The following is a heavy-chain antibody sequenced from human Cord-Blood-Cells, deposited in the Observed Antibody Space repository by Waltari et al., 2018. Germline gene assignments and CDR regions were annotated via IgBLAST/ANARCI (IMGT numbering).Heavy chain of an antibody. CDR1: GFTFSSYA. D-gene: IGHD7-27*01. J-gene: IGHJ3*02. V-gene: IGHV3-30-3*01. CDR2: ISYDGSNK. Sequence: QVQLVESGGGVVQPGRSLRLSLAASGFTFSSYAIHWVRQAPGKGLEWVAVISYDGSNKYYADSVKGRFTISRDNSKNTLYLQMNSLRAEDTAVYYCARAQTGVGAFDIWGQGTMVTVSS. CDR3: ARAQTGVGAFDI.